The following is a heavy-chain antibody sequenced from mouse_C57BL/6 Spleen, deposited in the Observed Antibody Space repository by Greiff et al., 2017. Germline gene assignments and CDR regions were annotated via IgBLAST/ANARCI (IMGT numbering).Heavy chain of an antibody. D-gene: IGHD2-10*02. CDR1: GYTFTSYW. V-gene: IGHV1-64*01. CDR2: IHPNSGST. CDR3: ARSGYGYYFDY. Sequence: QVQLKQPGAELVKPGASVKLSCKASGYTFTSYWMHWVKQRPGQGLEWIGMIHPNSGSTNYNEKFKSKATLTVDKSSSTAYMQLSSLTSEDSAVYYCARSGYGYYFDYWGQGTTLTVSS. J-gene: IGHJ2*01.